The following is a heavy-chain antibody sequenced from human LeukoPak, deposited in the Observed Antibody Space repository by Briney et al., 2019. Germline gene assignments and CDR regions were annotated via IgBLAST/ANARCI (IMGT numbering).Heavy chain of an antibody. D-gene: IGHD1-26*01. V-gene: IGHV1-2*02. CDR3: ARVVGATIRPYNWFDP. CDR1: GYTFTSYG. Sequence: ASVKVSCKASGYTFTSYGISWVRQAPGQGLEWMGWINPNSGGTNYAQKFQGRVTMTRDTSISTAYMELSRLRSDDTAVYYCARVVGATIRPYNWFDPWGQGTLVTVSS. J-gene: IGHJ5*02. CDR2: INPNSGGT.